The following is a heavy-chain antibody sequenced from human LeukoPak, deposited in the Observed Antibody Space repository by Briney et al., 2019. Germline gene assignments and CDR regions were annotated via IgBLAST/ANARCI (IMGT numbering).Heavy chain of an antibody. D-gene: IGHD1-26*01. CDR2: INEDGSTT. CDR1: GFTFSSNW. V-gene: IGHV3-74*01. CDR3: VRDLGGRSGH. J-gene: IGHJ4*02. Sequence: QTGGSLRLSCAASGFTFSSNWMHWVGQAPGKGLVWVSRINEDGSTTNYADSVKGRFTISRDNAKNTLYLQMNSLRAEDTAVYYCVRDLGGRSGHWGQGTLVTVSS.